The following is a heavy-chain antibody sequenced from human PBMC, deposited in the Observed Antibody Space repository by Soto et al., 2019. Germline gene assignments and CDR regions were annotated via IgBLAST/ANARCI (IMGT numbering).Heavy chain of an antibody. CDR2: IYYSGST. D-gene: IGHD2-2*01. CDR1: VGSISSGSYY. J-gene: IGHJ4*02. V-gene: IGHV4-61*01. CDR3: ARGDCSSTSCYQLDY. Sequence: SETLSLTFTVSVGSISSGSYYWSWIRQPPGKGLEWIGYIYYSGSTNYNPSLKSRVTISVDTSKNQFSLKLSSVTAADTAVYYCARGDCSSTSCYQLDYWGQGTLVTVSS.